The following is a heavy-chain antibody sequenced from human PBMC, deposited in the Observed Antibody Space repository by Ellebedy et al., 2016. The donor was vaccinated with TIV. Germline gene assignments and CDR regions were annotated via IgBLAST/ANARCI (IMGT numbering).Heavy chain of an antibody. J-gene: IGHJ4*02. CDR3: SRKGYYGSGNYHCDY. Sequence: AASVKVSCKASGYTFTTYPIHWVRQAPGQRLEWMGWINAAKGDTGCSQNFQARVTITMDTSATTAYMEMSSLRAEDTAVYYSSRKGYYGSGNYHCDYWGQGSLVTVSS. CDR1: GYTFTTYP. V-gene: IGHV1-3*01. CDR2: INAAKGDT. D-gene: IGHD3-10*01.